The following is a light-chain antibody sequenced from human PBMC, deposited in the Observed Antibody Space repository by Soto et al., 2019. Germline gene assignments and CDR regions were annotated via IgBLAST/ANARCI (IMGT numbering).Light chain of an antibody. CDR3: QQYNTYPLT. J-gene: IGKJ4*01. Sequence: DIQMTQTPSSLSASVGDRVTITCRASQGIRNDLGWYQQKPGKAPKVLIYDASTLDGGVPSRFSGRRSGTDFTLTISSLQPSDFATYYCQQYNTYPLTFGGGTKVDIK. CDR2: DAS. CDR1: QGIRND. V-gene: IGKV1-17*01.